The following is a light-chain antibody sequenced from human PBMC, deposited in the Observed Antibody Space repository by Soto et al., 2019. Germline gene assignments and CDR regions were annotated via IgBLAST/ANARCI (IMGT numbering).Light chain of an antibody. CDR2: GAS. CDR1: QSASSSY. Sequence: ESVLTQSPGTLSLSPGERATVSCRASQSASSSYFDWYQQKPGQAPRLLISGASNRATGIPDRFSGSGSGNYFTLAISRLEPEDFAVYYWQRYARSVATFGHGTRVEIK. V-gene: IGKV3-20*01. J-gene: IGKJ1*01. CDR3: QRYARSVAT.